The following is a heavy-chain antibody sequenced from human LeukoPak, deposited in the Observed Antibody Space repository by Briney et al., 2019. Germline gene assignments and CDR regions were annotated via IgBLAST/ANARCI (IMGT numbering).Heavy chain of an antibody. Sequence: TLCLTCTVSGGSISSGGYYWSWIRQPPVKGMEWIGYIYDIGSTYYNPSLKSRVTIAVDRSKNQFFLKPSSETAADTAVYYCAREPSSSRVNAFDIWGQGTMVTVSS. CDR1: GGSISSGGYY. CDR2: IYDIGST. CDR3: AREPSSSRVNAFDI. V-gene: IGHV4-30-2*01. D-gene: IGHD6-13*01. J-gene: IGHJ3*02.